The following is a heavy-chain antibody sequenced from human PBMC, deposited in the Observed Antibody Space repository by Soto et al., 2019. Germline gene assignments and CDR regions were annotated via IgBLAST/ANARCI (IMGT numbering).Heavy chain of an antibody. CDR2: IHYNGNT. CDR1: GDSISSYS. J-gene: IGHJ4*02. CDR3: ARHFVAVVIKGWGY. Sequence: PSETLFLTCTVSGDSISSYSWSWIRQPPGKGLEWIGNIHYNGNTKYSPSLKSRVTMSVDTSKNQFSLKLISVTAADTAVYYCARHFVAVVIKGWGYWGQGTLVTVSS. D-gene: IGHD3-22*01. V-gene: IGHV4-59*08.